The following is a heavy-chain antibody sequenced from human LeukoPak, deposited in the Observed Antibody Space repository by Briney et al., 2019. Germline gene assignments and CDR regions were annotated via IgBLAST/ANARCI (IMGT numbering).Heavy chain of an antibody. D-gene: IGHD2-15*01. Sequence: SETLSLTCTVSGASVSSGDYYWGWIRQPPGKGLEWIGSIYYSGSTYYNPSLKSRVTISVDTSKNQFSLKLSSVTAADTAVYYCARASLSGPFDYWGQGTLVTVSS. V-gene: IGHV4-39*07. CDR3: ARASLSGPFDY. CDR2: IYYSGST. CDR1: GASVSSGDYY. J-gene: IGHJ4*02.